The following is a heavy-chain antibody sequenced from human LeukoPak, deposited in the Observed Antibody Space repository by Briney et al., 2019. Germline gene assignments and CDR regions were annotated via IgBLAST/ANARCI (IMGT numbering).Heavy chain of an antibody. Sequence: PSETLSLTCTVSGGSISSYYWSWIRQPPGKGLEWIGYIYYSGSTNYNPSLKSRVTISADTSENQFSLKLSSVTAEDTAVYYCARHFLPHYYYYGMDVWGQGTTVTVSS. CDR3: ARHFLPHYYYYGMDV. CDR2: IYYSGST. J-gene: IGHJ6*02. V-gene: IGHV4-59*08. D-gene: IGHD2/OR15-2a*01. CDR1: GGSISSYY.